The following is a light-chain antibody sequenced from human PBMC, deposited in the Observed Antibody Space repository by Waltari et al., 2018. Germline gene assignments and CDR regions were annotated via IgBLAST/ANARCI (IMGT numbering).Light chain of an antibody. CDR1: QSISDW. CDR3: QQYNDWST. V-gene: IGKV1-5*01. CDR2: DAS. J-gene: IGKJ2*01. Sequence: DIQMTQSPSTLSASVGDRVTRTSRASQSISDWLAWYQQKPGKAPKLLIYDASTLESGVPSRFSGSGSGTEFTLTISSLQPDDFATYYCQQYNDWSTFGQGTKLEI.